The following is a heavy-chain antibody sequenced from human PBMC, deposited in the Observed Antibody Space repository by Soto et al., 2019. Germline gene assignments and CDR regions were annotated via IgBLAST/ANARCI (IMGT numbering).Heavy chain of an antibody. CDR1: GFTVSSNY. CDR3: ARERAAAASRHYDY. Sequence: GSLRLSCAASGFTVSSNYMSWVRQAPGKGLEWVSVIYSGGSTYYADSVKGRFTISRDNSKNTLYLQMNSLRAEDTAVYYCARERAAAASRHYDYWGQGTLVTVSS. D-gene: IGHD6-13*01. CDR2: IYSGGST. J-gene: IGHJ4*02. V-gene: IGHV3-53*01.